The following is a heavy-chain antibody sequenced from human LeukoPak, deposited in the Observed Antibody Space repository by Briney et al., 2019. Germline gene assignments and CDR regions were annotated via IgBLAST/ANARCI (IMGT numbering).Heavy chain of an antibody. CDR2: INPSGGST. CDR1: GYTFTSYY. J-gene: IGHJ3*02. V-gene: IGHV1-46*01. CDR3: ARDSGELLSSAFDI. Sequence: GASVKASCKASGYTFTSYYMHWVRQAPGRGLEWMGIINPSGGSTSYAQKFQGRVTMTRDMSTSTVYMELSSLRSEDTAVYYCARDSGELLSSAFDIWGQGTMVTVSS. D-gene: IGHD1-26*01.